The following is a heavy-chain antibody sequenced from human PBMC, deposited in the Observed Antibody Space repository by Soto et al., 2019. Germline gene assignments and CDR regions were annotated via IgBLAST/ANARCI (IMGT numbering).Heavy chain of an antibody. CDR3: ASPLRGYSYGQPFGP. V-gene: IGHV3-21*01. J-gene: IGHJ5*02. D-gene: IGHD5-18*01. CDR2: ISSSSSYI. CDR1: GFTFISYS. Sequence: PGGSLRLSCAASGFTFISYSMNWVRQAPGKGLEWVSSISSSSSYIYYADSVKGRFTISRDNAKNSLYLQMNSLRAEDTAVYYCASPLRGYSYGQPFGPWGQGTLVTVSS.